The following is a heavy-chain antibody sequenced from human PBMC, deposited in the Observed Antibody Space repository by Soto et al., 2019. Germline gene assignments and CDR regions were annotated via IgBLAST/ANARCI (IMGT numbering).Heavy chain of an antibody. Sequence: GGSLRLSCVASGFTFSTHWMSWVRQAPGRGLEWVSDINGSGGGTYYADSVKGRFTISRDNAKNTLYLQMNSLRAEDTAVYYCVLWPPYYFDYWGQGTLVTVSS. CDR1: GFTFSTHW. CDR3: VLWPPYYFDY. J-gene: IGHJ4*02. CDR2: INGSGGGT. D-gene: IGHD3-10*01. V-gene: IGHV3-23*01.